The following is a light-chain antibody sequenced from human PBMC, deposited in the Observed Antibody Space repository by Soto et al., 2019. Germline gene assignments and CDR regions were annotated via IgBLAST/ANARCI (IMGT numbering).Light chain of an antibody. Sequence: ETVLTQSPGTLSLSPGERATLSCRASQSVCSSLLAWYQHKPGQTPRLLIYGASSRAAGIPDRFSGSGSGTRFTITISRLEPVDFAVYYCQRYGSPWTFGQGTKVEIK. CDR3: QRYGSPWT. V-gene: IGKV3-20*01. CDR1: QSVCSSL. J-gene: IGKJ1*01. CDR2: GAS.